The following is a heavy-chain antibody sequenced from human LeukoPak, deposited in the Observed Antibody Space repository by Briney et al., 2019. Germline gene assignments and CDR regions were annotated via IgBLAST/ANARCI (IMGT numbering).Heavy chain of an antibody. CDR3: ASGSHAVTTHFDY. CDR2: IYHSGAT. D-gene: IGHD3-16*01. J-gene: IGHJ4*02. CDR1: GASITSSKW. V-gene: IGHV4-4*02. Sequence: LSLTCAVSGASITSSKWWSWVRQSPEKGLEWIGEIYHSGATNYNPSLKSRVTMSVDKSKNQFSLNLSSVTAADTAVYYCASGSHAVTTHFDYWGQGTLVTVSS.